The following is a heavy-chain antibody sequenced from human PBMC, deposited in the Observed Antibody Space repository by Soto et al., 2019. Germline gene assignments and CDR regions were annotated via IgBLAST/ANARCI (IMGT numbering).Heavy chain of an antibody. Sequence: GGSLRLSCAASGFTFTSYGMHWVRQAPGKGLEWVAVISYDGSNKYYADSVKGRFTISRDNSKNTLYLQMNSLRAEDTAVYYCAKGWAAAGKFVWGQGTLVTVSS. D-gene: IGHD6-13*01. CDR1: GFTFTSYG. V-gene: IGHV3-30*18. CDR2: ISYDGSNK. CDR3: AKGWAAAGKFV. J-gene: IGHJ4*02.